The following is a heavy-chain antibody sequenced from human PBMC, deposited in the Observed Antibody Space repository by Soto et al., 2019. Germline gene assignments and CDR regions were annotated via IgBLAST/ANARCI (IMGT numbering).Heavy chain of an antibody. CDR1: GGSISSGGYS. CDR2: IYHSGST. D-gene: IGHD3-3*01. CDR3: ARAGYYDFWSGLPDY. Sequence: PSETLSLTCAVSGGSISSGGYSWSWIRQPPGKGLEWIGYIYHSGSTYYNPPLKSRVTISVDRSKNQFSLKLSSVTAADTAVYYCARAGYYDFWSGLPDYWGQGTLVTVSS. V-gene: IGHV4-30-2*01. J-gene: IGHJ4*02.